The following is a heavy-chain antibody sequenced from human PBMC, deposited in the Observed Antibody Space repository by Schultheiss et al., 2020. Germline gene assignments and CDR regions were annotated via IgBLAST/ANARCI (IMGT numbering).Heavy chain of an antibody. D-gene: IGHD6-6*01. CDR2: MNPNSGGT. CDR3: ARDMGVNSSSTENWFDP. CDR1: GYTFTSYD. Sequence: ASVKVSCKASGYTFTSYDINWVRQATGQGLEWMGWMNPNSGGTNYAQKFQGRVTMTTDTSTSTAYMELRSLRSDDTAVYYCARDMGVNSSSTENWFDPWGQGTLVTVSS. V-gene: IGHV1-8*01. J-gene: IGHJ5*02.